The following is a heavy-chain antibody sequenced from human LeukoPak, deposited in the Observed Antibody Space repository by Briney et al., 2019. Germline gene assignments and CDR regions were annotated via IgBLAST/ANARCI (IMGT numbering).Heavy chain of an antibody. Sequence: EGSLRLSCAASRFSFSAYPMGWVRRAPGKGLEWVSGISASGDVTFHADPVKGRFTISRDNSKNTLYLQMNSLRAEDTAEYYCAKSLLTTASGTGRAFDIWGQGTMVTVSS. CDR3: AKSLLTTASGTGRAFDI. V-gene: IGHV3-23*01. J-gene: IGHJ3*02. D-gene: IGHD1-26*01. CDR2: ISASGDVT. CDR1: RFSFSAYP.